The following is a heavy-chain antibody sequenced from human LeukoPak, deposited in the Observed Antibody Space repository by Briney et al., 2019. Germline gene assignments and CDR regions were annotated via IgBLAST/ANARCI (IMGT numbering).Heavy chain of an antibody. Sequence: PGGSLRLSCAASGFTFNTYSMNWVRQAPGKGLEWVSSISSHSRDIYYADSVKGRFTISRDNAKNSLHLQMNSLRAEDTAVYYCARYGVVAAIDYWGQGTLVTVSS. CDR1: GFTFNTYS. J-gene: IGHJ4*02. CDR3: ARYGVVAAIDY. V-gene: IGHV3-21*01. CDR2: ISSHSRDI. D-gene: IGHD2-15*01.